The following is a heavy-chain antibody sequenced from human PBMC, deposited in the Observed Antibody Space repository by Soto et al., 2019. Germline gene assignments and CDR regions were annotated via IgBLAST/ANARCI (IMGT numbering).Heavy chain of an antibody. CDR1: GGPISSRTYS. J-gene: IGHJ4*02. CDR3: APRVDYRGSWNTGYFDY. Sequence: SETLSLTCAVSGGPISSRTYSWGWIRQPPGKSLEWIGTIYSHGNTYSNPSLKSRLTITRDTSKNQVVLTMTDMDPVDTATYYCAPRVDYRGSWNTGYFDYWGQGTLVTVSS. D-gene: IGHD2-15*01. CDR2: IYSHGNT. V-gene: IGHV4-39*06.